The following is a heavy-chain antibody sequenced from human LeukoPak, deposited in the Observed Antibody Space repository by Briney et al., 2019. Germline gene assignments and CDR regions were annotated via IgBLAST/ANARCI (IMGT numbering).Heavy chain of an antibody. D-gene: IGHD3-10*01. J-gene: IGHJ4*02. V-gene: IGHV4-59*01. CDR3: AREGYGVRGAFDY. CDR2: IYYSGST. Sequence: PSETLSLTCTVSGGSISSYYWSWIRQPPGKGLEWIGYIYYSGSTNYNPSLKSRVTISVDTSKNQFSLKLSSVTAADTAVYYCAREGYGVRGAFDYWGQGTLVTVSS. CDR1: GGSISSYY.